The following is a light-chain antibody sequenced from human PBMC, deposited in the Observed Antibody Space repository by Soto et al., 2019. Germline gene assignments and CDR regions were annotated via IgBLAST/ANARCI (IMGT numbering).Light chain of an antibody. CDR2: AAS. V-gene: IGKV1-27*01. Sequence: DIPMTQSPSSLSASIGDRVTITCRASQGISNYLAWYQQKPGKVPKLLIYAASTLQSGVPSRFSGGGSGTDFTLAISSLQSEDVATYYCQNYNSAPYTFGQGTKLEIK. CDR1: QGISNY. CDR3: QNYNSAPYT. J-gene: IGKJ2*01.